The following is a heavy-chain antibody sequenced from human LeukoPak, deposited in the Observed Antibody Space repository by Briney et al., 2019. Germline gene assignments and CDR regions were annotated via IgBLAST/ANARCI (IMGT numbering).Heavy chain of an antibody. CDR3: AGYYYDSSRGFDL. CDR2: INWNGAWT. CDR1: GFKFDDYG. J-gene: IGHJ5*02. D-gene: IGHD3-22*01. V-gene: IGHV3-20*04. Sequence: GGSLRLSCAASGFKFDDYGMSWVHQAPGKGLEWVCDINWNGAWTGYADSVKGRFTISRDNAKNSLYLQMKRLRAEDTALYYCAGYYYDSSRGFDLWGQGTLVTVSA.